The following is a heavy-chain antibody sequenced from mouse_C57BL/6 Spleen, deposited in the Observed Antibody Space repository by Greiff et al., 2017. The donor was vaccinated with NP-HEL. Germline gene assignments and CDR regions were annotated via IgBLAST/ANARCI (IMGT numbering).Heavy chain of an antibody. J-gene: IGHJ4*01. CDR1: GFTFSSYA. CDR3: TRLIYYYGSSYAMDY. V-gene: IGHV5-9-1*02. D-gene: IGHD1-1*01. Sequence: DVMLVESGEGLVKPGGSLKLSCAASGFTFSSYAMSWVRQTPEKRLEWVAYISSGGDYIYYADTVKGRFTISRDNARNTLYLQMSSLKSEDTAMYYCTRLIYYYGSSYAMDYWGQGTSVTVSS. CDR2: ISSGGDYI.